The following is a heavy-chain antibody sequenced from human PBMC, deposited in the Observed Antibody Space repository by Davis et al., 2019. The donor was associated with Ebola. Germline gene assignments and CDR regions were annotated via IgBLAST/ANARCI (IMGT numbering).Heavy chain of an antibody. CDR3: ARDLDSGYDFWSGYYGY. D-gene: IGHD3-3*01. J-gene: IGHJ4*02. V-gene: IGHV3-7*03. CDR2: IKQDGSEK. CDR1: GFTFSSYW. Sequence: GESLKISCAASGFTFSSYWMSWVRQAPGKGLEWVANIKQDGSEKYYVDSVKGRFTISRDNAKNSLYLQMNSLRAEDTAVYYCARDLDSGYDFWSGYYGYWGQGTLVTVSS.